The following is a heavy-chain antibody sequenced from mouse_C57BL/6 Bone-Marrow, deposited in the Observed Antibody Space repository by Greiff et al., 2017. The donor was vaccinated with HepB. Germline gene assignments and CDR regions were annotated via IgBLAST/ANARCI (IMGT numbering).Heavy chain of an antibody. CDR3: TREGIYYYGSSSPY. D-gene: IGHD1-1*01. V-gene: IGHV5-9-1*02. CDR1: GFTFSSYA. CDR2: ISSGGDYI. J-gene: IGHJ3*01. Sequence: EVKLVESGEGLVKPGGSLKLSCAASGFTFSSYAMSWVRQTPEKRLEWVAYISSGGDYIYYADTVKGRFTISRDSARNTLYLQMSSLKSEDTAMYYCTREGIYYYGSSSPYWGQGTLVTVSA.